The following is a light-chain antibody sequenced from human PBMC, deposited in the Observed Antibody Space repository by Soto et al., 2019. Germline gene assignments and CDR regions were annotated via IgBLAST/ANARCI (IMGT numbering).Light chain of an antibody. Sequence: DIVMTQTPLSLPVTPGEPASISCKSSQTLRHSDGRTYVYWYVQRPGQSPQLLIYEVSNRFSGVPDRFGGYGAGTDFTLEISRVEAEDVGVYSCMQTIRITPTFGGGTKVDI. J-gene: IGKJ4*02. CDR3: MQTIRITPT. V-gene: IGKV2D-29*02. CDR1: QTLRHSDGRTY. CDR2: EVS.